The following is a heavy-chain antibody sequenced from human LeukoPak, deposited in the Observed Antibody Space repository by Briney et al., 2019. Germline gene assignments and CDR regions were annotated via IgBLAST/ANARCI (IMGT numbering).Heavy chain of an antibody. CDR3: ARERVVDTAMVIDY. D-gene: IGHD5-18*01. Sequence: GGSLRLSCAASGFTFSSYAMHCVRQAPGKGLEWVAVISYGGSNKYYADSVKGRFTISRDNSKNTLYLQMNSLRAEDTAVYYCARERVVDTAMVIDYWGQGTLATVSS. J-gene: IGHJ4*02. V-gene: IGHV3-30*04. CDR2: ISYGGSNK. CDR1: GFTFSSYA.